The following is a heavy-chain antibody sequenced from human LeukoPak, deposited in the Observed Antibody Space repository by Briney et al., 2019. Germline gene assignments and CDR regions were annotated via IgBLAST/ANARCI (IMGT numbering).Heavy chain of an antibody. V-gene: IGHV1-2*06. CDR3: AAVEAAISNYYYYGMDV. Sequence: GASVKVSCKASGYTFTDYYVHWVRQAPGQGLEWMGRINAKSGDTNAAQRFQGRVTMTRVTSITTAYLELSRLRSDDTAVYYCAAVEAAISNYYYYGMDVWGQGTTVTVSS. CDR2: INAKSGDT. D-gene: IGHD2-21*02. CDR1: GYTFTDYY. J-gene: IGHJ6*02.